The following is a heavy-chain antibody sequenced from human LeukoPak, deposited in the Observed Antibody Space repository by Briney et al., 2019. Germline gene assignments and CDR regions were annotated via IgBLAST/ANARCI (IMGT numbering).Heavy chain of an antibody. CDR2: IKSDGNST. CDR1: GFTFSTYW. Sequence: GGSLRLSCAASGFTFSTYWMHWVRQAPGKGLVWVSRIKSDGNSTSYADSVKGRFTISRDNAKNTLYLQMNSLRAEDTAVYYCARTPKNYYGMDVWGQGTTVTASS. CDR3: ARTPKNYYGMDV. V-gene: IGHV3-74*01. J-gene: IGHJ6*02.